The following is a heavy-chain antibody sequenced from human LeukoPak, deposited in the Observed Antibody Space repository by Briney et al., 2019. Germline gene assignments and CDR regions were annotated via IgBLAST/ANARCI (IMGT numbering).Heavy chain of an antibody. CDR1: GYSFTNYW. Sequence: GESLKISCKGSGYSFTNYWIGWVRQMPGKGLEWMGIIYPDDSDTRYSPSFQDQVTISADKSISTAYLQWSSLKASDTAMYYCARRAGGRFGELACYFDYWGQGTLVTVSS. CDR3: ARRAGGRFGELACYFDY. J-gene: IGHJ4*02. CDR2: IYPDDSDT. D-gene: IGHD3-10*01. V-gene: IGHV5-51*01.